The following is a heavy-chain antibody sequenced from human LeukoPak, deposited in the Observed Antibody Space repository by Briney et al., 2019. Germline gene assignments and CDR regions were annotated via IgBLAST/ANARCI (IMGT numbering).Heavy chain of an antibody. CDR2: ISGSGDRT. CDR1: GFTFSSSA. CDR3: AKESQYSGSFSN. J-gene: IGHJ4*02. Sequence: PGGSLRLSCAASGFTFSSSAMNWVRQAPGKGLEWVSSISGSGDRTYYADSVKGRFTISRDQSKNTLYLQMNSLRAEDTAVYYCAKESQYSGSFSNWGQGTLVTVSS. D-gene: IGHD1-26*01. V-gene: IGHV3-23*01.